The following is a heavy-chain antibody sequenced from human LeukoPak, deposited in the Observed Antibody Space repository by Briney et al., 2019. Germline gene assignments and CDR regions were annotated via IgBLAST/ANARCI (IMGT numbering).Heavy chain of an antibody. Sequence: GGSLRLSCAASGFTFSGSAIHWVRQASGKGLEWLGRIRSKANTYATGYAASVKGRFTISRDDSKNTAYLQVNSLKTEDTAVYYCARESGEGQGSRWFFRYFDYWGQGALVTVSS. CDR2: IRSKANTYAT. D-gene: IGHD6-13*01. CDR3: ARESGEGQGSRWFFRYFDY. V-gene: IGHV3-73*01. J-gene: IGHJ4*02. CDR1: GFTFSGSA.